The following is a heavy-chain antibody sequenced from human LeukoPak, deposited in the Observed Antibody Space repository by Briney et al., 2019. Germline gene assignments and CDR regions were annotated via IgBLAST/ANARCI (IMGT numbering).Heavy chain of an antibody. V-gene: IGHV3-7*01. CDR1: GFTFSSSW. Sequence: GGSLRLSCAASGFTFSSSWMSWARQAPGRGLEWVANIKGDGSDKYYVDSVKGRFTISRDNAKNSLYLQMNSLRAEDTAVYYCARVCSSGWFDYWGQGTLVTVSS. D-gene: IGHD6-19*01. CDR2: IKGDGSDK. CDR3: ARVCSSGWFDY. J-gene: IGHJ4*02.